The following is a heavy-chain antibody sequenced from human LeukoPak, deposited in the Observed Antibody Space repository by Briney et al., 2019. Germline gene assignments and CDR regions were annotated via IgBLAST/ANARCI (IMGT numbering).Heavy chain of an antibody. J-gene: IGHJ4*02. CDR2: ISSDGSDT. V-gene: IGHV3-74*01. CDR3: ARDQTQLGPTTVDH. CDR1: GFSFRSYW. Sequence: PGGSLRLSCEASGFSFRSYWMHWVRQHPGKGLMWGARISSDGSDTKYGDSVKGRFTISRHNGKNTLYLQMNSLGAEDTAVYYCARDQTQLGPTTVDHWGQGIQVTVSS. D-gene: IGHD1-1*01.